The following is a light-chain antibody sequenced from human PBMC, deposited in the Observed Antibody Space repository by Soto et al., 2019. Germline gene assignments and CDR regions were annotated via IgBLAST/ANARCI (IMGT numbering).Light chain of an antibody. J-gene: IGKJ1*01. CDR3: QHYNSYSEA. V-gene: IGKV1-5*03. CDR2: KAS. Sequence: DTRMTQSPSTLCGSVGDRVAIACRASQTISSWLAWYQQKPGKAPKLLIYKASTLKSGVPSRFSGSGSGTEFTLTISSLQPDDFATYYCQHYNSYSEAFGQGTKVDIK. CDR1: QTISSW.